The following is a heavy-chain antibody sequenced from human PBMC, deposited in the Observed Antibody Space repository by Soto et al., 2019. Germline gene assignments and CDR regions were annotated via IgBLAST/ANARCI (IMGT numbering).Heavy chain of an antibody. V-gene: IGHV4-34*01. D-gene: IGHD1-1*01. J-gene: IGHJ4*02. CDR3: ARRRRVERPLDY. CDR1: GGSFSGYY. CDR2: INHSGST. Sequence: QVQLQQWGAGLLKPSETLSLTCAVYGGSFSGYYWSWIRQPPGKGLEWIGEINHSGSTNYNPSLKSRVTISVDTSKNQFSLKLSSVTAAETAVYYCARRRRVERPLDYWGQGTLVTVSS.